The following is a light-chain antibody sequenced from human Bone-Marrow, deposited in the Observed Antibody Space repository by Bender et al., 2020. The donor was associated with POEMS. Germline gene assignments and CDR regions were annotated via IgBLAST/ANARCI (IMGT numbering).Light chain of an antibody. CDR2: DDA. CDR3: QVWDTASDEMK. CDR1: IIGRRS. Sequence: NVLTQPPWVSVAPGQTATLTCEGNIIGRRSVHWYQQKPSQAPLLVVFDDAERPSGVPERISGSKSGNTATLTISRVEADDEAYYYCQVWDTASDEMKFGGGTQVTVL. V-gene: IGLV3-21*02. J-gene: IGLJ2*01.